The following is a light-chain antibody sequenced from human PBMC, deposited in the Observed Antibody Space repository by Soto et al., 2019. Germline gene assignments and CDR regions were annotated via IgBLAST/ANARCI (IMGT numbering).Light chain of an antibody. J-gene: IGKJ4*01. CDR3: QQSYSSPLT. CDR1: QSINNY. CDR2: SAS. V-gene: IGKV1-39*01. Sequence: DVQMTQSPSSLSASVGDTVTITCRASQSINNYLNWYEQKPGEAPKLLMYSASTLQSRVPSRFSGSGTGRDFTLTITSLQPEDFAVYYCQQSYSSPLTFGGGTKVEI.